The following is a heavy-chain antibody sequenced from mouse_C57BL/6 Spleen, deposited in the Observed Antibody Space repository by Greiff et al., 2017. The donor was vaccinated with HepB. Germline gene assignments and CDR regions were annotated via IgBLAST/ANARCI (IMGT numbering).Heavy chain of an antibody. Sequence: EVQLQQSGPELVKPGASVKMSCKASGYTFTDYNMHWVKQSHGKSLEWIGYINPNNGGTSYNQKFKGKATWTVNKSSSTAYMELRSLTSEDSAVYYCARGVLRSAWFAYWGQGTLVTVSA. J-gene: IGHJ3*01. CDR2: INPNNGGT. D-gene: IGHD1-1*01. CDR3: ARGVLRSAWFAY. V-gene: IGHV1-22*01. CDR1: GYTFTDYN.